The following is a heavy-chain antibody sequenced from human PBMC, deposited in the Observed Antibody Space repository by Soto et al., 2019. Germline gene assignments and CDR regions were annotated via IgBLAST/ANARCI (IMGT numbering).Heavy chain of an antibody. Sequence: EVQLLESGGGLVQPGGSLRLSCAASGSTFSTYARTWVRQAPGKGLEWVSIISSSGGSTNYADSVKGRFIISRDNSQNTLYVQMHSLRAEDTAVYYCANGPGYCSSTNCWALSYSWGRGTQVTVSS. D-gene: IGHD2-2*01. CDR1: GSTFSTYA. J-gene: IGHJ4*02. CDR2: ISSSGGST. CDR3: ANGPGYCSSTNCWALSYS. V-gene: IGHV3-23*01.